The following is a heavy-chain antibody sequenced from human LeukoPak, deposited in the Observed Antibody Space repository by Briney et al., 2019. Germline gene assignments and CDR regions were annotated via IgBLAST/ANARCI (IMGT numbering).Heavy chain of an antibody. D-gene: IGHD2-8*01. V-gene: IGHV1-18*01. J-gene: IGHJ4*02. CDR2: ISTYNDNT. Sequence: ASVKVSCKASGYTFTSYGISWVRQAPGQGLEWMGWISTYNDNTKYAQKLQGRVSMTTDTSTSTAYMELRSPRSDDTAVYYCARDSCTNGVCYLGDYWGQGTLVTVSS. CDR1: GYTFTSYG. CDR3: ARDSCTNGVCYLGDY.